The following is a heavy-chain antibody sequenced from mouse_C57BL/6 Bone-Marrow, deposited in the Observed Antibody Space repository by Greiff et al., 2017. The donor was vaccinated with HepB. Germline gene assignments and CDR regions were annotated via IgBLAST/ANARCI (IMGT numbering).Heavy chain of an antibody. D-gene: IGHD2-5*01. CDR3: AKPHYDSNYEDAMDY. Sequence: QVQLKESGPGLVQPSQSLSITCTVSGFSLTSYGVHWVRQSPGKGLEWLGVIWRGGSTDYNAAFMSRLSITKDNSKSQVFFKMNSLQADDTAIYYCAKPHYDSNYEDAMDYWGQGTSVTVSS. CDR2: IWRGGST. J-gene: IGHJ4*01. CDR1: GFSLTSYG. V-gene: IGHV2-5*01.